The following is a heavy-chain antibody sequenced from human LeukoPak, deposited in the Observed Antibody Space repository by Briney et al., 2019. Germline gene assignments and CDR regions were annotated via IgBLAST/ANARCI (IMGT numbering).Heavy chain of an antibody. J-gene: IGHJ4*02. CDR1: GFKFSDYA. D-gene: IGHD1-7*01. CDR3: AKLCDWNSIDY. CDR2: ISWNSATM. V-gene: IGHV3-9*01. Sequence: GGSLRLSCVASGFKFSDYAMHWVRQTPGKGLEWVSGISWNSATMDYADSLRGRFTISRDNAKNSLYLQMSDLRSEDTALYYCAKLCDWNSIDYWGQGTLVAVSS.